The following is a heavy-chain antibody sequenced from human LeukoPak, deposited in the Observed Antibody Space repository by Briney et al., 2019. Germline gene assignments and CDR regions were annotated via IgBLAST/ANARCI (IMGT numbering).Heavy chain of an antibody. J-gene: IGHJ4*02. V-gene: IGHV3-48*04. D-gene: IGHD1-14*01. Sequence: QPGGSLRLSCAASGFTFSSYSMNWVRQAPGKGLEWVSYISSSSSTIYYADSVKGRFTISRDNAKNSLYLQMNSLRAEDTAVYYCASAGKGARTWGQGTLVTVSS. CDR2: ISSSSSTI. CDR1: GFTFSSYS. CDR3: ASAGKGART.